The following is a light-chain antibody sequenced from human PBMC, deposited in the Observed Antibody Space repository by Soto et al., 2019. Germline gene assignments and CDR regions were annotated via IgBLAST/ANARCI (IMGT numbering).Light chain of an antibody. CDR3: QQSYSTPWT. CDR1: QSISNY. V-gene: IGKV1-39*01. CDR2: AAS. J-gene: IGKJ1*01. Sequence: DIQMTQSPSSLSASVGDRVTSXXRASQSISNYLNWYQQKPGKAPKIXIYAASSLQSGVPSRFSGSGSGTDFTLTISSLQPEDFATYYCQQSYSTPWTFGQGTKVDIK.